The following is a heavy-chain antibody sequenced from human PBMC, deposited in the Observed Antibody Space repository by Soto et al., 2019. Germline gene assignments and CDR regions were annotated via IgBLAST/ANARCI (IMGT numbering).Heavy chain of an antibody. Sequence: GESLKICCKGSGYSFTSYWIGWVRQMPGKGLGWMGIIYPGDSDTRYSPSFQGQVTISADKSISTAYLQWSSLKASDTAMYYCARYPYPLHSNWFDPWGQGTLVTVSS. D-gene: IGHD2-2*01. CDR2: IYPGDSDT. CDR1: GYSFTSYW. J-gene: IGHJ5*02. V-gene: IGHV5-51*01. CDR3: ARYPYPLHSNWFDP.